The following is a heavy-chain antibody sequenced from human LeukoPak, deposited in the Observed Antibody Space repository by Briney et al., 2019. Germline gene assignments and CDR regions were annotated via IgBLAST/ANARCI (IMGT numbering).Heavy chain of an antibody. CDR1: GYSISSGYY. CDR3: ARVTGYMIEDYFDY. D-gene: IGHD3-22*01. J-gene: IGHJ4*02. Sequence: PSETLSLTCTVSGYSISSGYYWGWIRPPPGKGLEWIGSIYHSGSTYYNPSLKSRVTMSVDTSKNQFSLKLSSVTAADTAVYYCARVTGYMIEDYFDYWGQGTLVTVSS. CDR2: IYHSGST. V-gene: IGHV4-38-2*02.